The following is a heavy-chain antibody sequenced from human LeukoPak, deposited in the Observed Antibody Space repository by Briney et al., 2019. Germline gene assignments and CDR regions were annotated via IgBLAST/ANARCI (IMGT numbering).Heavy chain of an antibody. J-gene: IGHJ4*02. CDR1: GFTFTDYY. Sequence: ASVKVSCKSSGFTFTDYYIHWVRQAPGQGLEWMGYISPHSTFTSSPQNFQGRVTMTRDPSNSTAYIELTNLTPDDTAVYYCAREGNDLFSKDFHYWGQGTLVTVSS. V-gene: IGHV1-2*02. CDR2: ISPHSTFT. CDR3: AREGNDLFSKDFHY. D-gene: IGHD1-1*01.